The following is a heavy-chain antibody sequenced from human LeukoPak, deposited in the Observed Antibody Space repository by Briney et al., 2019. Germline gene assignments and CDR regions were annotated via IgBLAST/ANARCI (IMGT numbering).Heavy chain of an antibody. CDR1: GFSFRSYW. D-gene: IGHD5-12*01. CDR2: IWYDGSKK. CDR3: ARFSGSRGYGYDF. V-gene: IGHV3-33*08. J-gene: IGHJ4*02. Sequence: GGSLRLSCAASGFSFRSYWMSWVRQAPGKGLEWVAVIWYDGSKKYYGDSVKGRFSISRDNSKNTMYLQMSSLRAEDTGVYYCARFSGSRGYGYDFWGQGTLVTVSS.